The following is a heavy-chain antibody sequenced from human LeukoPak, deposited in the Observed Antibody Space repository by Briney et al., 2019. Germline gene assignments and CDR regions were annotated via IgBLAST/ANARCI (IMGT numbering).Heavy chain of an antibody. CDR1: GYTFTTYY. CDR2: INPNSGGT. Sequence: GASVKVSCKASGYTFTTYYMHWVRQAPGQGLEWMGWINPNSGGTNYAQKFQGRVTMTRDTSISTAYMELSRLRSDDTAVYYCARVLGLRLGAMFGYWGQGTLVTVSS. V-gene: IGHV1-2*02. D-gene: IGHD3-16*01. J-gene: IGHJ4*02. CDR3: ARVLGLRLGAMFGY.